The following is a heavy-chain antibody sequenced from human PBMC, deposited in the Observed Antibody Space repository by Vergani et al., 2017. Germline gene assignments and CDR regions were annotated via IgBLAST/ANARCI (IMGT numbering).Heavy chain of an antibody. CDR1: GCSFGDYA. J-gene: IGHJ4*02. CDR2: IRNKAYGGTT. CDR3: SRGRGYSFGYSDY. D-gene: IGHD5-18*01. Sequence: VQLVEWGGGVVQPGGSLRLSCTASGCSFGDYAMTWVRQAPGKGLEWVAFIRNKAYGGTTEYAASVKGRFTISRDDSKRLAYLQLSGLKTEDTAVYFCSRGRGYSFGYSDYWGQGTLVTVSS. V-gene: IGHV3-49*04.